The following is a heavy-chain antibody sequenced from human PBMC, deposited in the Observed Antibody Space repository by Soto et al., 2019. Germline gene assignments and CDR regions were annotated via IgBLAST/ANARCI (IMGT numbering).Heavy chain of an antibody. J-gene: IGHJ5*02. CDR2: ISYDGSNK. V-gene: IGHV3-30-3*01. D-gene: IGHD2-15*01. CDR1: GFTFSSYA. Sequence: QVQLVESGGGVVQPGRSLRLSCAASGFTFSSYAMHWVRQAPGKGLEWVAVISYDGSNKYYADSVKGRFTISRDNSKNTLYLQMNSLRAEDTAVYYCARDSMGSRVWWFDPWGQGTLVTVSS. CDR3: ARDSMGSRVWWFDP.